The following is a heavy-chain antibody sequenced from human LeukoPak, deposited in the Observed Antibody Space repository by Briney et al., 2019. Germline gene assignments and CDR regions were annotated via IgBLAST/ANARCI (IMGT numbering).Heavy chain of an antibody. J-gene: IGHJ4*02. V-gene: IGHV1-46*01. CDR1: GYTFTSYY. CDR3: ARDHEYYYGSGSYYPGGCDY. Sequence: GASVKVSCKASGYTFTSYYMHWVRQAPGQGLEWMGRINPSGGSTSYAQKFQGRVTMTRDTSTSTVYMELSSLRSEDTAVYYCARDHEYYYGSGSYYPGGCDYWGQGTLVTVSS. D-gene: IGHD3-10*01. CDR2: INPSGGST.